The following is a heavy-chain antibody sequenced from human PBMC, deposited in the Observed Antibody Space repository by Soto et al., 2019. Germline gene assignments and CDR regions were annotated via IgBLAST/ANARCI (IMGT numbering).Heavy chain of an antibody. Sequence: QLQLQDSGPGLVKPSETLSLTCTVSGGSISSSTYYWGWIRQPPGKGLEWIGSIYFGGSTYYNPSLKSRVTISVDTSKSQFSLKLSSVTAADTAVYYCARRGGPADFWGQGTLVTVSS. CDR2: IYFGGST. D-gene: IGHD2-15*01. CDR3: ARRGGPADF. V-gene: IGHV4-39*01. J-gene: IGHJ4*02. CDR1: GGSISSSTYY.